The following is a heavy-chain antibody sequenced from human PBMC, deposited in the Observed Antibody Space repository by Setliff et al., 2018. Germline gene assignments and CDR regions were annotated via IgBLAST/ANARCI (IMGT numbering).Heavy chain of an antibody. D-gene: IGHD1-1*01. CDR1: GASISGNSYY. J-gene: IGHJ4*02. Sequence: PSETLSLTCTVSGASISGNSYYWAWIRQPPGKGLEWIASTYYGGNTYYNPSLKSRVTMSVDTSKSQFSLKLTSVTAADTAVYYCATTGTYRYFDYWGQGTLVTVSS. V-gene: IGHV4-39*07. CDR3: ATTGTYRYFDY. CDR2: TYYGGNT.